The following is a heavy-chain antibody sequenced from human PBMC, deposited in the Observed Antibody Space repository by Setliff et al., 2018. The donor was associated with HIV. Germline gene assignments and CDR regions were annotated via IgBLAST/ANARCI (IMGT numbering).Heavy chain of an antibody. D-gene: IGHD2-21*01. V-gene: IGHV3-15*01. Sequence: PGGSLRLSCAASGFNFSSHTMNWIRQAPGKGLEWVGRIKSKTDGGTTDYATPVKGRFTISRDDSKTTVYLQMNSLKTEDTAVYYCTLKHTWGQGTLVTVSS. CDR2: IKSKTDGGTT. CDR1: GFNFSSHT. CDR3: TLKHT. J-gene: IGHJ5*02.